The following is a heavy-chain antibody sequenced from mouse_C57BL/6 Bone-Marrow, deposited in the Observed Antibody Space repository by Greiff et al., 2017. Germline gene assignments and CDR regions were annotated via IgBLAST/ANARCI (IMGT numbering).Heavy chain of an antibody. CDR1: GYSITSGYY. D-gene: IGHD1-1*01. Sequence: EVKLMESGPGLVKPSQSLSLTCSVTGYSITSGYYWNWIRQFPGNKLEWMGYISYDGSNNYNPSLKNRISITRDTSKNQFFLKLNSVTTEDTATYYCSLYYYGSSYWYFDVWGTGTTVTVSS. J-gene: IGHJ1*03. CDR2: ISYDGSN. V-gene: IGHV3-6*01. CDR3: SLYYYGSSYWYFDV.